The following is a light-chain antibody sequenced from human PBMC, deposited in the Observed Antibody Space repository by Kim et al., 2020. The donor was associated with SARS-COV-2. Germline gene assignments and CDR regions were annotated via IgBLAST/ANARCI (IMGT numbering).Light chain of an antibody. CDR1: QTISIY. Sequence: SAAVVTRITSTCRASQTISIYLNWYQQKPGKAPKLLIHAASSLQSGVPSRFSGSGSGTDFTLTISSLQPEDFATYYCQQSYSTPYTFGQGTKLEIK. CDR3: QQSYSTPYT. CDR2: AAS. V-gene: IGKV1-39*01. J-gene: IGKJ2*01.